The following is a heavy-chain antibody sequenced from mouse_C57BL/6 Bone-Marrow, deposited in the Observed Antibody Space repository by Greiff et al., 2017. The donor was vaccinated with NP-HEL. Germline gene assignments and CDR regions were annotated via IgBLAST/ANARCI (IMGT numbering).Heavy chain of an antibody. D-gene: IGHD1-1*01. CDR3: ARCYYGSSSDFDV. Sequence: QVQLQQPGAELVMPGASVKLSCKASGYTFTSYWMHWVKQRPGQGLEWIGEIDPSDSYTNYNQKFKGKSTLTVDKSSSTAYMQLSSLTSEDSAVYYCARCYYGSSSDFDVWGTGTTVTVSS. CDR2: IDPSDSYT. CDR1: GYTFTSYW. V-gene: IGHV1-69*01. J-gene: IGHJ1*03.